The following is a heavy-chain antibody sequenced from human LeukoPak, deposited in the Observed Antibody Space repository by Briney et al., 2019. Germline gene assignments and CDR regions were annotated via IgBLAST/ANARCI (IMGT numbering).Heavy chain of an antibody. Sequence: KPSETLSLTCTVSGGSISNSGYYWGWIRQPPGKGLEWIGSIYYSGRTYYNPSLKSRVTMSVDTSENQFSLKMSSVTAADTAVYYCARLGQYCGSDCYPPSFDYWGQGTQVTVSS. CDR1: GGSISNSGYY. J-gene: IGHJ4*02. CDR3: ARLGQYCGSDCYPPSFDY. CDR2: IYYSGRT. D-gene: IGHD2-21*02. V-gene: IGHV4-39*01.